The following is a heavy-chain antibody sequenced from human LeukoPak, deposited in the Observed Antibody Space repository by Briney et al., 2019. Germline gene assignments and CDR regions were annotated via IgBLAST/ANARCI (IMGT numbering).Heavy chain of an antibody. CDR3: AKDRLLWFGELLSHFDY. J-gene: IGHJ4*02. V-gene: IGHV3-23*01. CDR2: ISGSGGST. Sequence: GGSLRLSCAASGFTFSSYGMSWVRQAPGKGLEWVSAISGSGGSTYYADSVKGRFTISRDNSKNTLYLQMNSLRAEDTAVYYCAKDRLLWFGELLSHFDYWGQGTLVTVSS. D-gene: IGHD3-10*01. CDR1: GFTFSSYG.